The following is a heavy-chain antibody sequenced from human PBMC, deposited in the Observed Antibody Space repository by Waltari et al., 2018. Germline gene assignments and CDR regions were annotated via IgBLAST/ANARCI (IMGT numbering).Heavy chain of an antibody. V-gene: IGHV4-39*01. CDR3: ARNTRRAVAPQNGFDP. Sequence: QLQLQESGPGLVKPSETLSLTCTVSGGSISSSRYYWGWIRQHPGKGLEWIGSIYYSGSTHYNPSVKSQVTISVDTANDQVSLKLSAVTAAETAVYYCARNTRRAVAPQNGFDPWGQGTLVTVSS. CDR2: IYYSGST. D-gene: IGHD6-19*01. J-gene: IGHJ5*02. CDR1: GGSISSSRYY.